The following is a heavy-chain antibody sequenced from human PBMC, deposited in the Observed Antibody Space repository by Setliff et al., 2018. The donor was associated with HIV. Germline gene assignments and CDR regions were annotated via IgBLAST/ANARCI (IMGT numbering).Heavy chain of an antibody. J-gene: IGHJ5*02. V-gene: IGHV7-4-1*02. CDR2: INTNTGNP. D-gene: IGHD4-17*01. Sequence: ASVKVSCKASGYSFTNYGMNWVRQAPGQGLEWMGWINTNTGNPTYAQGFTGRFLFSVDTAVATAYLQINNLKTEDTAVYFCARGLYGDYGGDLNWLDPWGHGTRVTVSS. CDR1: GYSFTNYG. CDR3: ARGLYGDYGGDLNWLDP.